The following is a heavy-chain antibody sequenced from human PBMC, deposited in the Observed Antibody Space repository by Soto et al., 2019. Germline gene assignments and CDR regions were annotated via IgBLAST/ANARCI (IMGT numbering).Heavy chain of an antibody. CDR1: GGSISSGGYY. D-gene: IGHD2-2*01. J-gene: IGHJ4*02. CDR3: ARVVRGYCSSTSCSTRDY. CDR2: IYYSGST. V-gene: IGHV4-31*03. Sequence: QVQLQESGPGLVKPSQTLSLTCTVSGGSISSGGYYWSWIRQHPGKGLEWIGYIYYSGSTYYNPSLKSRVTISVDTSKNQFSLKLSSVTAADTAVYYCARVVRGYCSSTSCSTRDYWGQGTLVTVSS.